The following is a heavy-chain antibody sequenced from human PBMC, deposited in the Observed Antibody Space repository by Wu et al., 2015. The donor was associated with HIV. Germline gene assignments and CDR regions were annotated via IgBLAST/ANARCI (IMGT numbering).Heavy chain of an antibody. D-gene: IGHD2-2*01. CDR2: INTYYGHT. V-gene: IGHV1-18*01. J-gene: IGHJ4*02. CDR1: DYTFVNYG. Sequence: QVLLVQSGAEVKKPGASVKVSCKASDYTFVNYGINWVRQAPGQGLEWMGWINTYYGHTNFAQKFQGRVTMTADSSTNTVYMELRSLKSDDTAVYFCARSIVVEPAVLKPHFDYVGPGNPGPPSPQ. CDR3: ARSIVVEPAVLKPHFDY.